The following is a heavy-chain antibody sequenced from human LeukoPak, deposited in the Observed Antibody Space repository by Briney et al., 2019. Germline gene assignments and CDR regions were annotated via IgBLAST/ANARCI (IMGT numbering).Heavy chain of an antibody. CDR3: AREASEAARSLGY. J-gene: IGHJ4*02. CDR1: GGTFSSYA. CDR2: IIPIFCTA. V-gene: IGHV1-69*05. Sequence: ASVKVSCKASGGTFSSYAISWVRQAPGQGLEWMGGIIPIFCTANYAQKFQGRVTITTDESTSTAYMELSSLRSEDTAVYYCAREASEAARSLGYWGQGTLVTVSS. D-gene: IGHD6-6*01.